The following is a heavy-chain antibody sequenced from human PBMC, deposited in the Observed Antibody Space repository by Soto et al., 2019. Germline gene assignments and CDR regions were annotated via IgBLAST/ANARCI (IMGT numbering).Heavy chain of an antibody. V-gene: IGHV3-23*01. CDR1: GFTFSSYA. CDR3: ARVRFGELV. J-gene: IGHJ4*02. D-gene: IGHD3-10*01. Sequence: EVQLLESGGGLVQPGGSLRLSCAASGFTFSSYAMSWVRQAPGKGLEWVSIIGVRGGDRYYPESVKGRFTISRDNSRDTLYLEMNSLRDEDTAVYYCARVRFGELVWGQGTLVTVSS. CDR2: IGVRGGDR.